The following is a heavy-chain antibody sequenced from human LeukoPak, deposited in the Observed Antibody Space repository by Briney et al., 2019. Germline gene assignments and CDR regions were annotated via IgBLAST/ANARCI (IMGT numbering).Heavy chain of an antibody. CDR3: AKDASWIVGATFDY. J-gene: IGHJ4*02. V-gene: IGHV3-48*01. D-gene: IGHD1-26*01. CDR2: ISSSSSTI. CDR1: GFTFSSYS. Sequence: GGSLRLSCAASGFTFSSYSMNWVRQAPGKGLEWVSYISSSSSTIYYADSVKGRFTISRDNAKNSLYLQMNSLRAEDTAVYYCAKDASWIVGATFDYWGQGTLVTVSS.